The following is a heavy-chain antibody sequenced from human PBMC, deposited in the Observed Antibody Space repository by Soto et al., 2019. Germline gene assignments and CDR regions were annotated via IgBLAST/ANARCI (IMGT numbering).Heavy chain of an antibody. CDR1: GFTFRSYC. J-gene: IGHJ4*02. V-gene: IGHV3-33*01. D-gene: IGHD3-9*01. Sequence: GGSLRLSCAASGFTFRSYCFHWVRQAPGKGLEWVAVLWSDGSNKAYADSVKGRFTISRDESRNTVYLQMNSLRVEDTAVYYCARDLSTGSLDYGGQGTLVTVSS. CDR2: LWSDGSNK. CDR3: ARDLSTGSLDY.